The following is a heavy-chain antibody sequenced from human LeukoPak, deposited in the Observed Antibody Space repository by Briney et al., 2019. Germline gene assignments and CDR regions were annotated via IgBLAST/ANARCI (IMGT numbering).Heavy chain of an antibody. D-gene: IGHD2-21*02. CDR2: IRSDGSNK. V-gene: IGHV3-30*02. Sequence: PGGTLRLSCAASGFTFSSYGMHWVRQAPGKGLGWVTFIRSDGSNKYYADSVKGRFTISRDNSKNTLYLQMNTLIADDTAVYYCAKGVKQIVAVTAQLYLDYWGQGTLVTVSS. CDR1: GFTFSSYG. CDR3: AKGVKQIVAVTAQLYLDY. J-gene: IGHJ4*02.